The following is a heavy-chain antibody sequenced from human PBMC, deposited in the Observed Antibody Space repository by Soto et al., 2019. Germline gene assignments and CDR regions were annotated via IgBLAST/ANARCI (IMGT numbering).Heavy chain of an antibody. D-gene: IGHD3-10*01. V-gene: IGHV3-33*01. CDR3: ARDFRPYYYGSAGFDY. CDR1: GFTFSSYG. Sequence: TGGSLRLSCAASGFTFSSYGMHWVRQAPGKGLEWVAVIWYDGSNKYYADSVKGRFTISRDNSKNTLYLQMNSLRAEDTAVYYCARDFRPYYYGSAGFDYWGQGTLVTVSS. CDR2: IWYDGSNK. J-gene: IGHJ4*02.